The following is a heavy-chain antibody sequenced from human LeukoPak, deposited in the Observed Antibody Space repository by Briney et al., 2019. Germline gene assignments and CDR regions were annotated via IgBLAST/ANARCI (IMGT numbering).Heavy chain of an antibody. CDR2: ISYDGSNK. J-gene: IGHJ6*02. D-gene: IGHD2-2*01. CDR1: GFTFSSYA. Sequence: GGSLRLSCAASGFTFSSYAMQWVRQAPGKGLEWVAVISYDGSNKYYADSVKGRFTISRDNSENTLYLQMNSLRAEDTAVYYCAREYRSYYYGMDVWGQGTTVTVSS. V-gene: IGHV3-30-3*01. CDR3: AREYRSYYYGMDV.